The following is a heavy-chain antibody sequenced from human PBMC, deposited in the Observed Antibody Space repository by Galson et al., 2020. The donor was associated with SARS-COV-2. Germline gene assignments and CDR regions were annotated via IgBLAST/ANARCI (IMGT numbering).Heavy chain of an antibody. Sequence: GESLKISCAASGFSFRSYGMHWVRQAPGKGLEWVAVISSDGSNKYYADSVKGRFTISRDNSKNTLYLQMNSLRAEDTAVYYCAKGLRVWFGDRPRDPWGQGTLVTVSS. CDR2: ISSDGSNK. D-gene: IGHD3-10*01. CDR1: GFSFRSYG. J-gene: IGHJ5*02. V-gene: IGHV3-30*18. CDR3: AKGLRVWFGDRPRDP.